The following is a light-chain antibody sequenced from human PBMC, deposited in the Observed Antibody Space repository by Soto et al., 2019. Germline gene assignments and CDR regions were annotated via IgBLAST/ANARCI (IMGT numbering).Light chain of an antibody. V-gene: IGKV3-15*01. CDR2: GAS. CDR3: QQYYDYPPLI. CDR1: RNINRK. Sequence: EIVMTQSPATLSVSPGERATLSCRASRNINRKLAWYQQKPGQAPRLLISGASTRATGIPARFSGSGSGTEFTLTISSLXSEDFAVYYCQQYYDYPPLIFGGGTKVEIK. J-gene: IGKJ4*01.